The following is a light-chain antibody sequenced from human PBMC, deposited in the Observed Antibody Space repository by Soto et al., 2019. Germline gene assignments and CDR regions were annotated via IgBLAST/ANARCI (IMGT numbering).Light chain of an antibody. V-gene: IGLV2-14*01. CDR3: SSYTGTHTLPYV. CDR2: EVT. Sequence: QSALTQPASVSGSPGQTITISCTGTSSDVGGYNRVSWYQQDPGKAPKLLISEVTSRPSGVSNRFSGSKSGNTASLTISGLQAEDEADYYCSSYTGTHTLPYVFGTGTKV. CDR1: SSDVGGYNR. J-gene: IGLJ1*01.